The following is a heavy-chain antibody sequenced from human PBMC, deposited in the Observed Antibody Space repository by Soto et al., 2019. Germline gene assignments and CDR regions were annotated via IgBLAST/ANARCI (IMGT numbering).Heavy chain of an antibody. D-gene: IGHD2-2*01. CDR1: GGTFSSYA. CDR3: ARDTYCSSTSCPKYYYYYYGMDV. J-gene: IGHJ6*04. CDR2: IIPIFGTA. V-gene: IGHV1-69*06. Sequence: SVKVSCKASGGTFSSYAISWVRQAPGQGLEWMGGIIPIFGTANYAQKFQGRVTITEDKSTSTAYMELSSLRSEDTAVYYCARDTYCSSTSCPKYYYYYYGMDVWGKGTTVTVSS.